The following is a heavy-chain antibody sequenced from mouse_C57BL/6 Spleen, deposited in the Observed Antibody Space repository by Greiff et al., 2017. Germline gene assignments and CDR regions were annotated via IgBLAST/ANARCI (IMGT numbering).Heavy chain of an antibody. CDR1: GYTFTSYW. Sequence: QVQLQQPGAELVKPGASVKVSCKASGYTFTSYWMHWVKQRPGQGLEWIGRIHPSDSDTNYNQKFKGKATLTVDKSSSTAYMQLRSLTSGDSAVYYCAVGAVVATNYFGDWGQGTTLTVSS. V-gene: IGHV1-74*01. CDR3: AVGAVVATNYFGD. D-gene: IGHD1-1*01. CDR2: IHPSDSDT. J-gene: IGHJ2*01.